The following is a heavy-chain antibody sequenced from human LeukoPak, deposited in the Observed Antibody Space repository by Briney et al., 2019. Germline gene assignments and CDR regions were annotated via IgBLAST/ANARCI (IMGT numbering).Heavy chain of an antibody. Sequence: ASVKVSCKASGYTFTDYYMHWVRQAPGQGLEWMGGISPNSGGTNYAQKFQVRVTMTRDTSITTAYMELSRLRSDDTAVYYCARAYSSSSSSDFWGQGTLVIVSS. V-gene: IGHV1-2*02. CDR3: ARAYSSSSSSDF. CDR2: ISPNSGGT. J-gene: IGHJ4*02. D-gene: IGHD6-6*01. CDR1: GYTFTDYY.